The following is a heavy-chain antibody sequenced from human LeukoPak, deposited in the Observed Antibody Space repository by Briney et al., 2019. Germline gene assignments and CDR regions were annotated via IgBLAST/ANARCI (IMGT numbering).Heavy chain of an antibody. V-gene: IGHV4-4*09. Sequence: SETLSLTSTVSGGSISSYYWSWIRQPPGKGLEWIGYIYTSGSTNYNPSLKSRVTISVDTSKNQFSLKLSSVTAADTAVYYCARTLGLYFDYWGQGTLVTVSS. CDR3: ARTLGLYFDY. J-gene: IGHJ4*02. CDR2: IYTSGST. D-gene: IGHD7-27*01. CDR1: GGSISSYY.